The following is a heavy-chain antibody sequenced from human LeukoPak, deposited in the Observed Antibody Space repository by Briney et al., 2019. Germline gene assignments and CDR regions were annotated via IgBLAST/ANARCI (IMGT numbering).Heavy chain of an antibody. D-gene: IGHD1-1*01. Sequence: PGGFLRLSCVASGFIFSYTWMHWVRQAPGKGLVWIARINSDGSSATYVDSVEGRLTIARDNAKNTLYLEMNSLRVDDTALYYCARGPQTADYWFDSWGQGTLVTVSS. J-gene: IGHJ5*01. CDR2: INSDGSSA. V-gene: IGHV3-74*03. CDR1: GFIFSYTW. CDR3: ARGPQTADYWFDS.